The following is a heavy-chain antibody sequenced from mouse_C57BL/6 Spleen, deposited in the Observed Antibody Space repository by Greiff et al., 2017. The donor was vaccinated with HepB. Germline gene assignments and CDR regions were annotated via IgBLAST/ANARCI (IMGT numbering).Heavy chain of an antibody. D-gene: IGHD2-3*01. CDR2: IYPGDGDT. Sequence: QVQLQQSGPELVKPGASVKISCKASGYAFSSSWMNWVEQRPGKGLEWIGRIYPGDGDTNYNGKFKGKATLTADKSSSTAYMQLSSLTSEDSAVYFCASLYDYDGMDYWGQVTSVTVSS. V-gene: IGHV1-82*01. CDR3: ASLYDYDGMDY. CDR1: GYAFSSSW. J-gene: IGHJ4*01.